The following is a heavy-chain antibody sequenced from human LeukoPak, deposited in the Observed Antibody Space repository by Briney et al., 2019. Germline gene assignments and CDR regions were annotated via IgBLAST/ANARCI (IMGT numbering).Heavy chain of an antibody. J-gene: IGHJ4*02. Sequence: PGGSLRLSCAASGFTFSSYGMHWVRQAPGKGLEWVAVISYDGSNKYYADSVKGRFTISRDNSKNTLYLQMNSLRAEDTAVYYWAKFKAAPGTRYYWGQGTLVTVSS. V-gene: IGHV3-30*18. CDR3: AKFKAAPGTRYY. CDR1: GFTFSSYG. D-gene: IGHD6-13*01. CDR2: ISYDGSNK.